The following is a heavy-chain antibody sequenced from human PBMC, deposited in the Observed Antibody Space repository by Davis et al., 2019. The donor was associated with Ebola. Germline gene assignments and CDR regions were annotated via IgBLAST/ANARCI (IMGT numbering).Heavy chain of an antibody. V-gene: IGHV4-34*01. CDR2: INHSGST. Sequence: MPGGSLRLSCGVSGGSFNSFHWSWIRQIPGKGLEWIGEINHSGSTNYNPSLKSRVTISVDTSKNQFSLKLSSVTAADTAVYYCARDRRFGELLLRNDAFDIWGQGTMVTVSS. J-gene: IGHJ3*02. D-gene: IGHD3-10*01. CDR3: ARDRRFGELLLRNDAFDI. CDR1: GGSFNSFH.